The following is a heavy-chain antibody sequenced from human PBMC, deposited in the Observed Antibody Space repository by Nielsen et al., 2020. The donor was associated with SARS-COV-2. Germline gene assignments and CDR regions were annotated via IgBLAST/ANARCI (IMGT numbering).Heavy chain of an antibody. J-gene: IGHJ4*02. CDR1: GYSFNMYT. CDR2: ISTRIGNP. V-gene: IGHV7-4-1*02. D-gene: IGHD6-19*01. Sequence: SVKVSCKASGYSFNMYTMNWVRQAPGQGLEWMGWISTRIGNPTYAQGFTGRFVLSLDTSVSTAYLEITSLRCEDTAVYYCATEPAVAGQGRLDYWGQGSLVTVST. CDR3: ATEPAVAGQGRLDY.